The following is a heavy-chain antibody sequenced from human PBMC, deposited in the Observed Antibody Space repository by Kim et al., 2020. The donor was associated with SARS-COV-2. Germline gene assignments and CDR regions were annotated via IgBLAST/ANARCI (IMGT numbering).Heavy chain of an antibody. CDR2: IGSAGNT. D-gene: IGHD1-7*01. J-gene: IGHJ6*03. CDR1: GFTFSSYD. CDR3: ARGGITGATDYMDV. Sequence: GGSLRLSCAASGFTFSSYDMHWVRQPTGRGLEWVSAIGSAGNTYYPGSVKGRFTISRENAKSSLYLQMNSLRAGDTAVYYCARGGITGATDYMDVWGKGT. V-gene: IGHV3-13*01.